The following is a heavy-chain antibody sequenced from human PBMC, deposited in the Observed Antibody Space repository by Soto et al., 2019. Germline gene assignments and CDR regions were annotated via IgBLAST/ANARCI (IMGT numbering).Heavy chain of an antibody. V-gene: IGHV3-33*01. CDR1: GFTFSSYG. Sequence: VQLVESGGGVVQPGRSLRLCCAASGFTFSSYGMHWVRQAPGEGLEWVAVIWYDGSNKYYADSAKGRFTISRDNSKNTLCLEMNSLRAEDTAVYYCVRDGGYYGAGSYFDPWGQGSLVTVSS. J-gene: IGHJ5*02. CDR3: VRDGGYYGAGSYFDP. CDR2: IWYDGSNK. D-gene: IGHD3-10*01.